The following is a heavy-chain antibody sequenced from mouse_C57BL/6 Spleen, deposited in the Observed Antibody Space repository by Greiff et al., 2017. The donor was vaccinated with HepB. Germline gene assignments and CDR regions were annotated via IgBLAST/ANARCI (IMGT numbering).Heavy chain of an antibody. CDR1: GFTFSSYG. D-gene: IGHD1-1*01. CDR3: ARQGILQYGSFGRYFDV. CDR2: ISSGGSYT. V-gene: IGHV5-6*01. Sequence: EVKLQESGGDLVKPGGSLKLSCAASGFTFSSYGMSWVRQTPDKRLEWVATISSGGSYTYYPDSVKGRFTISRDNAKNTLYLQMSSLKSEDTAMYYCARQGILQYGSFGRYFDVWGTGTTVTVSS. J-gene: IGHJ1*03.